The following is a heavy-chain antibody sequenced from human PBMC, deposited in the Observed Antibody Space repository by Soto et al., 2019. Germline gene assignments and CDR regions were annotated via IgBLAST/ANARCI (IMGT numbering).Heavy chain of an antibody. J-gene: IGHJ6*02. Sequence: EVQLLESGGGLVQPGGSQGLSCAASGFTFSSYAMSWVRQAPGKGLEWVSAISDSGDTSYYADSVKGRFTISRDNSKNTLDLHRSSLRAEDTAVYYCAKWGNDWGYYYYGMNVWGQGTTVTVSS. V-gene: IGHV3-23*01. CDR2: ISDSGDTS. CDR3: AKWGNDWGYYYYGMNV. CDR1: GFTFSSYA. D-gene: IGHD7-27*01.